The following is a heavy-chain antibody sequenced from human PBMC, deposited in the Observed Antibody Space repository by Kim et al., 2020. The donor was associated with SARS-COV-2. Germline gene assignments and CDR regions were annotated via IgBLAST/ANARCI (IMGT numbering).Heavy chain of an antibody. D-gene: IGHD3-10*01. J-gene: IGHJ6*02. V-gene: IGHV3-30*02. Sequence: PVKGRFTTSRDNSQNTPDLQMNSLTTEDTAVYYCAKAPPGGDEDYQYGMDVWGQGTTVTVSS. CDR3: AKAPPGGDEDYQYGMDV.